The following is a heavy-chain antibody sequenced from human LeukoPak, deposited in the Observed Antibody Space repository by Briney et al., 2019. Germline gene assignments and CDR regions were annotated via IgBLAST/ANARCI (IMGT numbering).Heavy chain of an antibody. V-gene: IGHV3-7*05. D-gene: IGHD3-16*01. Sequence: PGGSLRLSCAASGFTFNNYWMDWVRQTPGKGLEWVAKINQDGSEKRYVDSVKGRFTISRDNTKNSLYLQMNSLRAEDTAVYYCAQGGTITWVEDYWGQGTLVTVSS. CDR1: GFTFNNYW. CDR2: INQDGSEK. J-gene: IGHJ4*02. CDR3: AQGGTITWVEDY.